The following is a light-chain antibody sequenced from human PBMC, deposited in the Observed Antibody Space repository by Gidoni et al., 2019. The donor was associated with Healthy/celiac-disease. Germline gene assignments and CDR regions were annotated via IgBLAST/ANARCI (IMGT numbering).Light chain of an antibody. CDR2: SNN. Sequence: QSVLPQPPSASGAPGPRVTISCSGSSSNIGSNTVNWYQQLPGTAPKLLIYSNNQRPSGVPDRFSGSKSGTSASLAISGLQSEDEADYYCAAWDDSLNGPNYVFGTGTKVTVL. CDR1: SSNIGSNT. V-gene: IGLV1-44*01. J-gene: IGLJ1*01. CDR3: AAWDDSLNGPNYV.